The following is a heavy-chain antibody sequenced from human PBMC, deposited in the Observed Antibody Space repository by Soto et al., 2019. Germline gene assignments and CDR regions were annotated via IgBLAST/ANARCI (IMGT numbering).Heavy chain of an antibody. D-gene: IGHD2-2*01. CDR3: ARGHLAVVPVASRFYYMDV. CDR1: GYTFTNYA. Sequence: ASVKVSCKASGYTFTNYAVHWVRQAPGQRLEWMGWINAGNGNTRFSQNLQGRVTITRDTSARTIYMELSSLRSEDTAVYYCARGHLAVVPVASRFYYMDVWGKGTTVTVSS. CDR2: INAGNGNT. J-gene: IGHJ6*03. V-gene: IGHV1-3*01.